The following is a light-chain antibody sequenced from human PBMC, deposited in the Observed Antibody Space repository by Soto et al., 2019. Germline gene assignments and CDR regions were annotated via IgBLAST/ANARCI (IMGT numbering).Light chain of an antibody. J-gene: IGKJ1*01. V-gene: IGKV3-15*01. Sequence: EIVTSQSPAALSVCPGERATLSCRASQSVSSNLAWYQQRPGQAPRLLIYDASTRATGIPARFSGSGSGTEFTLTISGLQSEDSAVYYCQQYNNWPRTLGQGTKVDIK. CDR1: QSVSSN. CDR2: DAS. CDR3: QQYNNWPRT.